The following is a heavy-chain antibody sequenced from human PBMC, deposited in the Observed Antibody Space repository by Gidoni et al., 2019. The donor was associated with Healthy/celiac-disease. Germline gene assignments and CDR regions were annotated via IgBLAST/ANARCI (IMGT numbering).Heavy chain of an antibody. Sequence: QVQLQESGPGLVKPSQTLSLTCTVSGGSISSGSYSWSWIRQPAGKGLEWIGRISTSGSTNYNPSLKSRVTISVDTSKNQFSLKLSSVTAADTAVYYCARAGGYYYGSGSYNYMDVWGKGTTVTVSS. V-gene: IGHV4-61*02. J-gene: IGHJ6*03. CDR1: GGSISSGSYS. CDR3: ARAGGYYYGSGSYNYMDV. CDR2: ISTSGST. D-gene: IGHD3-10*01.